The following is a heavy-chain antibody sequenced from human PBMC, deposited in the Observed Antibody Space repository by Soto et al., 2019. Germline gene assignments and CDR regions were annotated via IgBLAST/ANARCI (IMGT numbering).Heavy chain of an antibody. D-gene: IGHD6-6*01. CDR3: ARAPKVSGSSQTRPDF. CDR1: SGSFSGYY. CDR2: ISQSGNT. Sequence: SETLSLTCSIYSGSFSGYYWSWIRQPPGKGLEWIGEISQSGNTNYSPSLKSRVSISIDTSKKQFSLNLASVSAADTAVYYCARAPKVSGSSQTRPDFWSQGTLVTVSS. J-gene: IGHJ4*02. V-gene: IGHV4-34*01.